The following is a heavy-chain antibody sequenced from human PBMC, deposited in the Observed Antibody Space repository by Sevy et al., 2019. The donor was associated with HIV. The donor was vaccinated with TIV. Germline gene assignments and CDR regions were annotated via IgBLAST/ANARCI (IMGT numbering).Heavy chain of an antibody. CDR3: ARISSSPRAYYYYFGMDV. D-gene: IGHD6-6*01. CDR1: EYNFTNYW. V-gene: IGHV5-51*01. CDR2: IYPGDSGT. Sequence: GESLKISCKGSEYNFTNYWIGWVRQMPGKGLEWMRIIYPGDSGTRYSPSFQDQVTISADKSISTAYLQWSSLKASDTAMYYCARISSSPRAYYYYFGMDVWGQGTTVTVSS. J-gene: IGHJ6*02.